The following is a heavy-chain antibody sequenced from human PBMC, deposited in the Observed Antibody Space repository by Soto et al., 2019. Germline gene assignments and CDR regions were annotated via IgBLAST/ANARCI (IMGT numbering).Heavy chain of an antibody. CDR3: ARDKPLYGGYQMDY. CDR1: VFTFSRYA. D-gene: IGHD5-12*01. V-gene: IGHV3-30-3*01. CDR2: ISYDGSNK. Sequence: YLRLSCAPPVFTFSRYAMHWFRQAPCKGLEWVAFISYDGSNKYYADSVKGRFTISRDNSKNTLYLQMNSLRAEDTAVYYCARDKPLYGGYQMDYWGEGTLLTVSS. J-gene: IGHJ4*02.